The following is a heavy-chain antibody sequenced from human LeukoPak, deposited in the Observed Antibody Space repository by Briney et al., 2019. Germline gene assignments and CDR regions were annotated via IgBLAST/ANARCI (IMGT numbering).Heavy chain of an antibody. V-gene: IGHV3-7*03. Sequence: QRGGSLRLSRAASGFTFSSYWMSWVRQAPGKGLEWVANIKQDGSEKNYVDSVKGRITISRDNAKNSLYLQMNSLRGEDTAVYYCATGLWTYGYWGQGTLVTVSS. CDR3: ATGLWTYGY. J-gene: IGHJ4*02. CDR2: IKQDGSEK. CDR1: GFTFSSYW. D-gene: IGHD3-10*01.